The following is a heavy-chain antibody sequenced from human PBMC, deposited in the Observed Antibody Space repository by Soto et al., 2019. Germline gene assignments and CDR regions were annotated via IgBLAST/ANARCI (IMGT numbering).Heavy chain of an antibody. J-gene: IGHJ4*02. CDR1: GFSLSTSGVG. V-gene: IGHV2-5*02. CDR2: IYWDDDK. CDR3: ALRSGAAGRYSFDY. D-gene: IGHD6-13*01. Sequence: QITLKESGPTLVKPTQTLTLTCTFSGFSLSTSGVGVGWIRQPPGKALEWLALIYWDDDKRYSPSLKSRLTITKDTSKNEVVLKMPNMDPMDTATYFFALRSGAAGRYSFDYLCQGTLVTVSS.